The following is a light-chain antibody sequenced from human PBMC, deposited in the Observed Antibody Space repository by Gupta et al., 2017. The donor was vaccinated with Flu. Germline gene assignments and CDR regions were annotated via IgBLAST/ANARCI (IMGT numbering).Light chain of an antibody. CDR3: AAWDDSLNVV. CDR2: SNN. Sequence: QSVLTQPPSASATSWQRAAITCSGSSSNIGSNTVNWYQQLPGTAPKLLIYSNNQRPSGVPDRFSGSKSGTSASLAISGLQSEDEADYYCAAWDDSLNVVFGGGTKLTVL. V-gene: IGLV1-44*01. J-gene: IGLJ2*01. CDR1: SSNIGSNT.